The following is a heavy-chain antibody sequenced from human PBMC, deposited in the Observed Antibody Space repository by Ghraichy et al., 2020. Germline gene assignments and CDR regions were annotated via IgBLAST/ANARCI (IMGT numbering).Heavy chain of an antibody. CDR1: GGSISSSNW. CDR3: ARALYGDYVLYFDY. Sequence: SETLSLTCAVSGGSISSSNWWSWVRQPPGKGLEWIGEIYHSGSTNYNPSLKSRVTISVDKSKNQFSLKLSSVTAADTAVYYCARALYGDYVLYFDYWGQGTLVTVSS. V-gene: IGHV4-4*02. J-gene: IGHJ4*02. D-gene: IGHD4-17*01. CDR2: IYHSGST.